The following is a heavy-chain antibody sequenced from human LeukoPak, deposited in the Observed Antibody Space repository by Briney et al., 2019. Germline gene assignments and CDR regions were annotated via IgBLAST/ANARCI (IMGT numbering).Heavy chain of an antibody. V-gene: IGHV4-34*01. CDR1: GGSFSGYY. D-gene: IGHD6-19*01. CDR2: INHSGST. J-gene: IGHJ4*01. Sequence: PSETLSLTCAVYGGSFSGYYWSWIRQPPGKGLEWIGEINHSGSTNYNPSLKSRVTISVDMSKNQFSLKLRSVTAADTAVYYCARLVRGQWLVLDYWGQEPWSPSPQ. CDR3: ARLVRGQWLVLDY.